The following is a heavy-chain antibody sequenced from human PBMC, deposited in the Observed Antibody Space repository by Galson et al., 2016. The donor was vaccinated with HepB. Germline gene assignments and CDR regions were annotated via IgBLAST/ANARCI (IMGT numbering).Heavy chain of an antibody. CDR3: AREGDGAYFDY. V-gene: IGHV1-69*06. CDR2: IVPIIGTG. J-gene: IGHJ4*02. Sequence: SVKVSCKASGDALRNLAINWVRQAPGQGLEWMGGIVPIIGTGNYAQKFQDRLTIVADKSTSTNYMELRSLRSEDTAVYYCAREGDGAYFDYWGQGTPVSVSS. D-gene: IGHD3-16*01. CDR1: GDALRNLA.